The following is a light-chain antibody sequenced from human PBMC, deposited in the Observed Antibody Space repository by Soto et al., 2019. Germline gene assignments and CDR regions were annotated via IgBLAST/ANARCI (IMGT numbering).Light chain of an antibody. CDR1: QAISSW. Sequence: DIQMTQSPSSVSASVGDRVTITCRASQAISSWLAWYQQKPGKAPKLLIYAASRLQSGVPSRFSGSGSGTDFTLPISSLQHEDFASSYCQQANSFPHTFGPGTKVDIK. CDR2: AAS. J-gene: IGKJ3*01. V-gene: IGKV1D-12*01. CDR3: QQANSFPHT.